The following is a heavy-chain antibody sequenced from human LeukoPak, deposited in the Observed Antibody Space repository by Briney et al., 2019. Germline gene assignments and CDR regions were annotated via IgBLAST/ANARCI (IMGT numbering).Heavy chain of an antibody. J-gene: IGHJ6*03. CDR2: IKQDGSEK. CDR3: ARDERFLEWLHHYYYYYMDV. V-gene: IGHV3-7*01. Sequence: GGSLRLSCAASGFTFSSYWMHWVRQAPGKGLEWVANIKQDGSEKYYVDSVKGRFTISRDNAKNSLYLQMNSLRAEDTAVYYCARDERFLEWLHHYYYYYMDVWGKGTTVTVSS. CDR1: GFTFSSYW. D-gene: IGHD3-3*01.